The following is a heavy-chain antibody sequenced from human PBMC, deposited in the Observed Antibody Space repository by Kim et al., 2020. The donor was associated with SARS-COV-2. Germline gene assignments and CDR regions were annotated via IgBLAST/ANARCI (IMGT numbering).Heavy chain of an antibody. V-gene: IGHV3-74*01. J-gene: IGHJ5*02. D-gene: IGHD6-13*01. Sequence: YRDSVKGRFTISRDKAKNTLYLQMNSVRAEDTAVYYCARGDSSSDDWFDPWGQGTLVTVSS. CDR3: ARGDSSSDDWFDP.